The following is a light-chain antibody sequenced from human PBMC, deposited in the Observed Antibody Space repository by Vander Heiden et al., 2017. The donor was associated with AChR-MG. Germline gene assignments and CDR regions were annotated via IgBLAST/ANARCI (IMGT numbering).Light chain of an antibody. CDR2: GAS. V-gene: IGKV3D-15*03. CDR3: QQYNNWPPDT. CDR1: QSVASN. J-gene: IGKJ2*01. Sequence: DIVMTQFPATLSVLLGARATISCRASQSVASNLAGYQKKSGQSPRLLIYGASISATGIPARFSGSASGTEFSLTISHVQSEESATYYCQQYNNWPPDTFGPGTELQIK.